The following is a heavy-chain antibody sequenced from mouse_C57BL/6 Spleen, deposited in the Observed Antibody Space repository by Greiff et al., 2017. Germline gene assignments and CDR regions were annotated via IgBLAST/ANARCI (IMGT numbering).Heavy chain of an antibody. CDR3: ATPTARYAMDY. Sequence: QVQLQQSGPELVKPGASVKISFKASGYAFSSSWMNWVKQGPGKGLAWIGRIYPGDGDTNYNGKFKGKATLTADKSASRAYMQLSSLTSEDCAVYFCATPTARYAMDYWGQGTSVTVSS. CDR2: IYPGDGDT. V-gene: IGHV1-82*01. J-gene: IGHJ4*01. CDR1: GYAFSSSW. D-gene: IGHD3-2*01.